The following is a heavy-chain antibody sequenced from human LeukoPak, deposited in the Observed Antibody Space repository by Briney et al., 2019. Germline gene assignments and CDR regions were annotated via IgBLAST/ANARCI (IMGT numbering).Heavy chain of an antibody. CDR1: GGTFSNYA. Sequence: ASVKVSCKASGGTFSNYAISWVRQAPGQGLEWMGGIIPIFGTANYAQKFQGRVTITADESTSTAYMELSSLRSEDTAVYYCARDSHCTNGVCYNSAFDIWGQGTMVTVSS. CDR2: IIPIFGTA. D-gene: IGHD2-8*01. J-gene: IGHJ3*02. V-gene: IGHV1-69*13. CDR3: ARDSHCTNGVCYNSAFDI.